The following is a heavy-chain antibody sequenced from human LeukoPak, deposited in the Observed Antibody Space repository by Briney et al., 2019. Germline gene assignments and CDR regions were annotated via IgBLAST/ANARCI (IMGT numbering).Heavy chain of an antibody. CDR1: GGSISNYY. J-gene: IGHJ6*03. Sequence: SQTLSLTCTVSGGSISNYYWTWIRQPPGKGLEWIGYIYYSGSTNYNPSLKSRVTISVDTSKNQFSLKLSSVTAADTAVYYCARSSVPYYYYNYYMDVWGKGTTVTVSS. D-gene: IGHD3-22*01. CDR2: IYYSGST. CDR3: ARSSVPYYYYNYYMDV. V-gene: IGHV4-59*01.